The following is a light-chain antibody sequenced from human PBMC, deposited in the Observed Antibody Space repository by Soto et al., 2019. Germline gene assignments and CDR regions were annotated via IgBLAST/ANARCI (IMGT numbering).Light chain of an antibody. Sequence: QSALTQPASVSGSPGQSITISCTGTSSDAGGYNYVSWYQQHPGKAPKLMIYEVSNRPSGVSNRFSGSKSGNTASLTISGLQAEDEADYYCSSYTSSSTRVFGTGTKLTVL. CDR1: SSDAGGYNY. CDR3: SSYTSSSTRV. CDR2: EVS. J-gene: IGLJ1*01. V-gene: IGLV2-14*01.